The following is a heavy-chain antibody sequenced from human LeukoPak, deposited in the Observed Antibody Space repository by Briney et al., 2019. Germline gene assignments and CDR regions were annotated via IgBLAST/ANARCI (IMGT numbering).Heavy chain of an antibody. CDR1: GFTFSNYW. J-gene: IGHJ5*02. Sequence: PGGSLRLSCAASGFTFSNYWMSWVRQAPGKGLEWVANIKQDGSEKYYVDSVRGRFTISRDNAKNLLYLQMNSLRAEDTALYYCASHAAGFFSWGQGTLVTVSS. V-gene: IGHV3-7*03. CDR2: IKQDGSEK. CDR3: ASHAAGFFS. D-gene: IGHD6-19*01.